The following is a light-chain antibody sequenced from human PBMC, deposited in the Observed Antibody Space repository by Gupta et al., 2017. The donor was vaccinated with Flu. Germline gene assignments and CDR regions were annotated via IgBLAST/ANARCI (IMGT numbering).Light chain of an antibody. J-gene: IGLJ2*01. CDR1: SSDVGGYNF. V-gene: IGLV2-14*01. CDR2: EVS. Sequence: QSALTQPASVSGSPGQSITISCTVSSSDVGGYNFVYWYQQPPGKAPKLMIYEVSNRPSGVSDRFSGSKSGNTASLTISGLQTEDEADYYCNSYTSSGTLLFGGGTKVTVL. CDR3: NSYTSSGTLL.